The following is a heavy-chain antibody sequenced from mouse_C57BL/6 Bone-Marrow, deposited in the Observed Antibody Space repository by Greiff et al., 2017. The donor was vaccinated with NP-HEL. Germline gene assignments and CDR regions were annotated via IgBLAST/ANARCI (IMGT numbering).Heavy chain of an antibody. V-gene: IGHV14-3*01. D-gene: IGHD1-1*01. CDR1: GFNIKNTY. CDR2: IDPANGKT. J-gene: IGHJ2*01. CDR3: ALIYYYGSSYDWDD. Sequence: VHVKQSVAELVRPGASVKLSCTASGFNIKNTYMHWVKQRPEQGLEWIGRIDPANGKTKYAPKFQGKATITADTSSNTAYLQLSSLTSEDTAIYYCALIYYYGSSYDWDDGGQGTTRTVAS.